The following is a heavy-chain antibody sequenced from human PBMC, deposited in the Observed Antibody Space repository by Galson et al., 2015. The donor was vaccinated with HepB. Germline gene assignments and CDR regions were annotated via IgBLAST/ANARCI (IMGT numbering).Heavy chain of an antibody. CDR3: ARDQGYCSSTSCRRGAFDI. CDR1: GFTFSSYS. Sequence: SLRLSCAASGFTFSSYSMNWVRQAPGKGLEWVSSITSSSSYIYYADSVKGRFTISRDNAKNSLYLQMNSLRAEDTAVYYCARDQGYCSSTSCRRGAFDIWGQGTMVTVSS. CDR2: ITSSSSYI. D-gene: IGHD2-2*01. J-gene: IGHJ3*02. V-gene: IGHV3-21*01.